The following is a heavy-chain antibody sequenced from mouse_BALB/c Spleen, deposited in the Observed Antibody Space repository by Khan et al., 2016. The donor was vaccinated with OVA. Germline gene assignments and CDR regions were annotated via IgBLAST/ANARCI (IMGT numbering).Heavy chain of an antibody. CDR3: ASLRRRVDY. D-gene: IGHD1-2*01. CDR2: INPSSGYI. Sequence: VQLQQSAAELARPGASVKMSCKASGYSFTTYTIHWVKQRPGQGLEWIGNINPSSGYIEYNQKFKDKTTLTADKSSSTAYMQLSSLPSEDSAVYYCASLRRRVDYWGQGTSVTVAS. J-gene: IGHJ4*01. V-gene: IGHV1-4*02. CDR1: GYSFTTYT.